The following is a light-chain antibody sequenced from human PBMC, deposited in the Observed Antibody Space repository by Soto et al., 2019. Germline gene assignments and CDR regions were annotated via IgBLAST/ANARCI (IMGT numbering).Light chain of an antibody. CDR2: DVS. CDR1: SSDVGGYNY. Sequence: QSALTQPASVSGSPGQSITISCTGTSSDVGGYNYVSWYQQHPGKAPKLMIYDVSNRPSGVSNRFSGSKSGNTATLTISGLQAGDEADYYCSSYTSSSTYVFGTGNKVTVL. J-gene: IGLJ1*01. V-gene: IGLV2-14*01. CDR3: SSYTSSSTYV.